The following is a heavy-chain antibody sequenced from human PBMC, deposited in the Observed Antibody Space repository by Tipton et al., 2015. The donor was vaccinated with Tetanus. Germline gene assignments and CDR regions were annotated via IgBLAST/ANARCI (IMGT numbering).Heavy chain of an antibody. J-gene: IGHJ5*02. CDR3: ARDHRLSASYAGWFDP. CDR2: VYSSGST. Sequence: LRLSCTVSGGSINNYYWSWIRQPPGKGLEWIGNVYSSGSTYYNPSLKGRVTISVDTSTTQFSLRLNSVTAADTAIYYCARDHRLSASYAGWFDPWGQGTLVTVSP. D-gene: IGHD1-26*01. V-gene: IGHV4-59*01. CDR1: GGSINNYY.